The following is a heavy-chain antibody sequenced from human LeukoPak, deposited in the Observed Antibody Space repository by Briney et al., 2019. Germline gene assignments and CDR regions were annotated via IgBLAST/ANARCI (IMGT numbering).Heavy chain of an antibody. CDR1: GSTFSDYW. CDR3: AGDQWWGTPLLGTDAFDI. CDR2: IKQDGSEK. Sequence: GGSLRLSCAASGSTFSDYWMSWVRQAPGKGLEWVANIKQDGSEKYYLDSVKGRFTISRDNAKNSLYLQMKSLRDEDTALYYCAGDQWWGTPLLGTDAFDIWGQGTMVTVSS. V-gene: IGHV3-7*01. D-gene: IGHD2-8*01. J-gene: IGHJ3*02.